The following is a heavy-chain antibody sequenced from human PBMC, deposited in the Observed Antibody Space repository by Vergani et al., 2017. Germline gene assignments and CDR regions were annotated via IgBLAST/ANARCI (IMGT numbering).Heavy chain of an antibody. J-gene: IGHJ4*02. V-gene: IGHV3-7*01. CDR1: GFTFSSYW. CDR2: IKQDGSEK. D-gene: IGHD1-26*01. CDR3: AITNSGSYPGGDY. Sequence: EVQLVESGGGLVQPGGSLRLSCAASGFTFSSYWMSWVRQAPGKGLEWVANIKQDGSEKYYVDSVKGRFTISRDNAKNSLYLQMNSLRAEDTAVYYCAITNSGSYPGGDYWGQGTLVTVSS.